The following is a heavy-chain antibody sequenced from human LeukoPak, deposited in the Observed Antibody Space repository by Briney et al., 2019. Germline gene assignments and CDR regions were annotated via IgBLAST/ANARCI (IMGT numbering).Heavy chain of an antibody. CDR3: ARAAAGSQATWGFVDV. V-gene: IGHV3-11*01. CDR1: GFTFSDYY. CDR2: ISSSGSTI. D-gene: IGHD6-13*01. Sequence: GGSLRLSCAASGFTFSDYYMSWIRQAPGKGLEWVSYISSSGSTIYYADSVKGRFTISRDNAKNSLYLQMNSLRAEDTAEYYCARAAAGSQATWGFVDVWGQGTTVTVSS. J-gene: IGHJ6*02.